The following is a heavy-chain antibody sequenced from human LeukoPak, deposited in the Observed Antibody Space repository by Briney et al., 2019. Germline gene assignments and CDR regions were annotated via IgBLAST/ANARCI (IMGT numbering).Heavy chain of an antibody. V-gene: IGHV4-34*01. CDR1: GGSFSGYY. CDR3: ARSRRLGDGGSLRDFQH. D-gene: IGHD4-23*01. J-gene: IGHJ1*01. Sequence: PSETLSLTCAVYGGSFSGYYWSWIRQPPGKGLEWIGEINHSGSTNYNPSLKSRVTISVDTSKNQFSLKLSSVTAADTAVYYCARSRRLGDGGSLRDFQHWGQGTLVTVSS. CDR2: INHSGST.